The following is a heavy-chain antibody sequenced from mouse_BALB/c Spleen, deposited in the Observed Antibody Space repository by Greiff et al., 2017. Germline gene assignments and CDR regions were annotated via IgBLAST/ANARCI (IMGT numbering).Heavy chain of an antibody. CDR1: GFTFSSFG. D-gene: IGHD1-1*01. V-gene: IGHV5-17*02. J-gene: IGHJ1*01. CDR2: ISSGSSTI. CDR3: ARERYYDGYWYFDV. Sequence: EVKLVESGGGLVQPGGSRKLSCAASGFTFSSFGMHWVRQAPEKGLEWVAYISSGSSTIYYADTVKGRFTISRDNPKNTLFLQMTSLRSEDTAMYYCARERYYDGYWYFDVWGAGTTVTVSS.